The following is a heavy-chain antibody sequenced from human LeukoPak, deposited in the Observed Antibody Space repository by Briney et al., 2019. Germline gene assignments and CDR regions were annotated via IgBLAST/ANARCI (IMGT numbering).Heavy chain of an antibody. CDR1: GFTFTNCA. Sequence: GGSLRLSCAASGFTFTNCAMSWVRQAPGKGLEWVSAISGSGGGTYYADSVKGRFTISRDNSKNMLFLQMSSLRAEDTAVYYCAKGRDSTSCYDNWGQGTLVTVSS. D-gene: IGHD2-2*01. J-gene: IGHJ4*02. CDR2: ISGSGGGT. V-gene: IGHV3-23*01. CDR3: AKGRDSTSCYDN.